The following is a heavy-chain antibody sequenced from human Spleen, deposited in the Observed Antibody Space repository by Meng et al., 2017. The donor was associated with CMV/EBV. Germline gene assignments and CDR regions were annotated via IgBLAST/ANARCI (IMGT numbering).Heavy chain of an antibody. CDR2: TNPNSGGT. V-gene: IGHV1-2*02. D-gene: IGHD2-2*01. CDR1: GYTFTGYY. Sequence: ASVKVSCKASGYTFTGYYMHWVRQAPGQGLEWMGWTNPNSGGTNYAQKFQGRVTMTRDTSISTAYMELSRLRSDDTAVYYCAREDIVVVPAAIYYYYYGMDVWGQGTTVTVSS. J-gene: IGHJ6*02. CDR3: AREDIVVVPAAIYYYYYGMDV.